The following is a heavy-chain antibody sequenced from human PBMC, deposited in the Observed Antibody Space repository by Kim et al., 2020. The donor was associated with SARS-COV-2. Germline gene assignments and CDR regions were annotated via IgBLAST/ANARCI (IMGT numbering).Heavy chain of an antibody. J-gene: IGHJ4*02. CDR1: GFTFSSSA. Sequence: GGSLRLSCAASGFTFSSSAMNWVRQAPGKGLEWVSSISDSTYYDHSVKGRFTISRDNSKHTLYLQKNNLRAEDTAVYYCAKGFYHSSGSYWGQGTLVTVSS. CDR3: AKGFYHSSGSY. V-gene: IGHV3-23*01. CDR2: ISDST. D-gene: IGHD3-22*01.